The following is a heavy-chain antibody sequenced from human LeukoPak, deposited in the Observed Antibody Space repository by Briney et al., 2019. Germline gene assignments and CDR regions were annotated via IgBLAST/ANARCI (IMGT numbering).Heavy chain of an antibody. CDR1: GGSISSSRYS. CDR3: ARVGFGGYSYGYVEF. D-gene: IGHD5-18*01. V-gene: IGHV4-39*01. Sequence: SETLSLTCTVSGGSISSSRYSWGWIRQPPGKGLEWIGTIYDSGSTYYNPSLKSRVTISVDTSKNQFSLRLSSVTAADTAVYYCARVGFGGYSYGYVEFWGQGTLLTVSS. J-gene: IGHJ4*02. CDR2: IYDSGST.